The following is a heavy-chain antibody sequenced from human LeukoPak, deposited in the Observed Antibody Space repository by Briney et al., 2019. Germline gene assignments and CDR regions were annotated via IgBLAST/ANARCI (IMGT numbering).Heavy chain of an antibody. V-gene: IGHV3-7*01. D-gene: IGHD2-2*01. CDR2: INRDGSEK. CDR1: GFTFSSSW. CDR3: ARGNSDIVVVPAAPYYFDY. J-gene: IGHJ4*02. Sequence: GGSLRLSCAASGFTFSSSWMSWVRQAPGKGLEWVANINRDGSEKYYVDSVKGRFTISRDNAKNSLYLQMNSLRAEDTAVYYCARGNSDIVVVPAAPYYFDYWGQGTLVTVSS.